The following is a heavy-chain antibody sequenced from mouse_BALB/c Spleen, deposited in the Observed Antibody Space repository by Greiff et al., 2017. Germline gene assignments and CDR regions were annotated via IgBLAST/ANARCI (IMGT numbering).Heavy chain of an antibody. CDR2: ISSGGSYT. Sequence: EVMLVESGGGLVKPGGSLKLSCAASGFTFSSYTMSWVRQTPEKRLEWVATISSGGSYTYYPDSVKGRFTISRDNAKNTLYLQMSSLKSEDTAMYYCTRGRDGYYFDYWGQGTTLTVSS. D-gene: IGHD3-3*01. CDR3: TRGRDGYYFDY. CDR1: GFTFSSYT. V-gene: IGHV5-6-4*01. J-gene: IGHJ2*01.